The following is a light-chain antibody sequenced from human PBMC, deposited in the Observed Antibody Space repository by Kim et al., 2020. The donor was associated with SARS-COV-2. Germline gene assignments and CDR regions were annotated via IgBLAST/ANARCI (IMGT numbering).Light chain of an antibody. CDR2: DAS. Sequence: VSPGETATLSCRASQSVSSTYLAWYQQKPGQAPRLLMSDASTRATGIPDRFSGSGSETDFTLTISRLEPEDFAVYYCQQYDTSRTFGQGTKVEVK. V-gene: IGKV3-20*01. CDR1: QSVSSTY. J-gene: IGKJ1*01. CDR3: QQYDTSRT.